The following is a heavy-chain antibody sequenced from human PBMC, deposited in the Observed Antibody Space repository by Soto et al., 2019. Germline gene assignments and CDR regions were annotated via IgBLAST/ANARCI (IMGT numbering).Heavy chain of an antibody. J-gene: IGHJ4*02. V-gene: IGHV3-30*14. D-gene: IGHD4-17*01. CDR2: ISYDGSNK. CDR3: ARVEETVTTAGSFDY. Sequence: QVQLVESGGGVVQPGRSLRLSCAASGFTFSSYAMHWVRQAPGKGLEWVAVISYDGSNKYYADSVKGRFTISRDNSKNTLHLQMNSRRAEDTAVYYCARVEETVTTAGSFDYWGQGTLVTVSS. CDR1: GFTFSSYA.